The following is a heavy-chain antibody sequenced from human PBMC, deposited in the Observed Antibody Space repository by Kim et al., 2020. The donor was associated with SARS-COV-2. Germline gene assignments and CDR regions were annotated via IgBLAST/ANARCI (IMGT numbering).Heavy chain of an antibody. CDR1: GGSISSGGYS. CDR2: IYHSGST. D-gene: IGHD3-3*01. Sequence: SETLSLTCAVSGGSISSGGYSWSWIRQPPGKGLEWIGYIYHSGSTYYNPSLKSRVTISVDRSKNQFSLKLSSVTAADTAVYYCAAIFGVAQPVDVWGQGTTVTVSS. V-gene: IGHV4-30-2*01. CDR3: AAIFGVAQPVDV. J-gene: IGHJ6*02.